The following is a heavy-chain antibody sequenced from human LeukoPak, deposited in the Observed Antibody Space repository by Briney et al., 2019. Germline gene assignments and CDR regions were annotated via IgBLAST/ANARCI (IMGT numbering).Heavy chain of an antibody. CDR3: ARGIAAAGAVGY. V-gene: IGHV1-69*05. CDR1: GGTFSSYA. CDR2: IIPIFGTA. J-gene: IGHJ4*02. Sequence: GASVKVSCKASGGTFSSYAISWVRQAPGQGLEWMGGIIPIFGTANYAQKLQGRVTMTTDTSTSTAYMELRSLRSDDTAVYYCARGIAAAGAVGYWGQGTLVTVSS. D-gene: IGHD6-13*01.